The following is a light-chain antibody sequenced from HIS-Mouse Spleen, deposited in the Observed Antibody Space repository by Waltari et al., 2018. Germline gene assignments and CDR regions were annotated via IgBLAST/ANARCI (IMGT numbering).Light chain of an antibody. CDR3: CSYAGSYTSV. J-gene: IGLJ2*01. CDR1: SIDVGGHNY. V-gene: IGLV2-11*01. Sequence: QSALTQPRPVSGSPGQSVTISCTGTSIDVGGHNYVPWHQQPPGKAPKLMIYDVSKRPSGLPDRFSGSKSGNTASLTISGLQAEDEADYDCCSYAGSYTSVFGGGTKLTVL. CDR2: DVS.